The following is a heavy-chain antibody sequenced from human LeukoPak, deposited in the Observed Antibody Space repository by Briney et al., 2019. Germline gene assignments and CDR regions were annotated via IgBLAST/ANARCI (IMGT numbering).Heavy chain of an antibody. CDR3: ARDPASGYSGYDYAYYYYMDV. Sequence: ASVKVSCKASGYTFTGYYMHWVRQAPGQGLEWMGWINPNSGGTNYAQKFQGRVTMTRDTSISTAYMELSRLRSDDTAVYYCARDPASGYSGYDYAYYYYMDVWGKGTTVTVSS. CDR1: GYTFTGYY. V-gene: IGHV1-2*02. D-gene: IGHD5-12*01. CDR2: INPNSGGT. J-gene: IGHJ6*03.